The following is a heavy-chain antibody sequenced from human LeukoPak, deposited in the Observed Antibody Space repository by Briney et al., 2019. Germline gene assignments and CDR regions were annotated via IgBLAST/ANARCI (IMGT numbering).Heavy chain of an antibody. J-gene: IGHJ5*02. Sequence: SETLSLTCAVYGGSFSGYYWSWIRQPPGKGLEWIGEINHSGSTNYDPSLKSRVTISVDTSKNQFSLKLSSVTAADTAVYYCARPYPTGDPWGQGTLVTVSS. D-gene: IGHD1-14*01. CDR2: INHSGST. V-gene: IGHV4-34*01. CDR3: ARPYPTGDP. CDR1: GGSFSGYY.